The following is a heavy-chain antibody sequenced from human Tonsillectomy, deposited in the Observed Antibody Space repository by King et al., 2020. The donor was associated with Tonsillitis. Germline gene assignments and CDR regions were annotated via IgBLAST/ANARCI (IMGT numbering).Heavy chain of an antibody. CDR1: GFTFSDFP. CDR2: ISAIGAST. CDR3: VKSKTISATDAFDV. J-gene: IGHJ3*01. D-gene: IGHD3-9*01. Sequence: VQLVESGGGLVQPGGSLRISCSASGFTFSDFPLHWVRQAPGKGLEVISYISAIGASTFYADSVRGRFTISRDNSKNTLFLQMTTLRPQDTAVYYCVKSKTISATDAFDVWGHGTMVSVSS. V-gene: IGHV3-64D*06.